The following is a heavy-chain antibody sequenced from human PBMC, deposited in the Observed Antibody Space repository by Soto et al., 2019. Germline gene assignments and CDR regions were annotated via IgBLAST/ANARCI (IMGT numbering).Heavy chain of an antibody. CDR1: GGSISSSSYY. J-gene: IGHJ3*02. V-gene: IGHV4-39*01. CDR3: GIGSSWYVDAFDI. Sequence: QLQLQESGPGLMKPSETLSLTCTVSGGSISSSSYYWGWIRQPPGKGLEWIGSIYYSGSTYYNPSLKSRVTVSVETSRNQFSLKLSSVTAADTAVYYCGIGSSWYVDAFDIWGQGTMVTVSS. CDR2: IYYSGST. D-gene: IGHD6-13*01.